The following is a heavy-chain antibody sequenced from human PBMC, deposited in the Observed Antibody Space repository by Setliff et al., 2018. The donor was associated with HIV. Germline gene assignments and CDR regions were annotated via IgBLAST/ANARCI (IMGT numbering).Heavy chain of an antibody. CDR1: GFTFRDHA. D-gene: IGHD5-12*01. CDR3: TRASFGLVAPLDF. CDR2: IRSKPYGGTT. V-gene: IGHV3-49*04. J-gene: IGHJ4*02. Sequence: QPGGSLRLSCTSSGFTFRDHAISWVRQAPGKGLEWVGFIRSKPYGGTTEYAASLKGRFTISRDDSKTIAYLQINSLKTEDTAVYYCTRASFGLVAPLDFWGQGTLVTVSS.